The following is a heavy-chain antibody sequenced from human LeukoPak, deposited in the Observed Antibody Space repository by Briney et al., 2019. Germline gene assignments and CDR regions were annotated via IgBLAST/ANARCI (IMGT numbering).Heavy chain of an antibody. CDR2: IKTSGST. CDR3: AKTAKYYYGSETYFFFEE. J-gene: IGHJ4*02. CDR1: GASISTYY. V-gene: IGHV4-4*07. Sequence: PSETLSLTYTVSGASISTYYWSWIRQPVGKGLEWIGHIKTSGSTHYNPSLRSRVSMSVDTSKNHFSLNLTSVTAADTAVYYCAKTAKYYYGSETYFFFEEWGQGTLVTVSS. D-gene: IGHD3-10*01.